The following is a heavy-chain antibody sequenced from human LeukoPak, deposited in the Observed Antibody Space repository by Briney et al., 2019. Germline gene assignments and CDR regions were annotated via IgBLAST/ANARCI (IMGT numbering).Heavy chain of an antibody. Sequence: SETLSLTCTVSGGSISSYYWSWIRQPPGKGLEWIGYIYYSGSTNYNPSLKSRVTISVDTSKNQFSLKLSSVTAADTAVYYCARAAYEPGRITTFNWFDPWGQGTLVTVSS. V-gene: IGHV4-59*01. D-gene: IGHD3-22*01. CDR3: ARAAYEPGRITTFNWFDP. CDR2: IYYSGST. J-gene: IGHJ5*02. CDR1: GGSISSYY.